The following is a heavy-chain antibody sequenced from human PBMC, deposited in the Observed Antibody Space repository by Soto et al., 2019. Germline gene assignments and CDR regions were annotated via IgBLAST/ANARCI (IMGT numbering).Heavy chain of an antibody. CDR1: GVTFTSYA. Sequence: LRLSCAASGVTFTSYAMTWVRQVPGEGLQWVSSISKSGDSTYYTDSVKGRFTTSRDNSKNTLYLQMNSLRAEDTAIYYCAKGSFGFDYWGQGTLVTAPQ. V-gene: IGHV3-23*01. CDR3: AKGSFGFDY. J-gene: IGHJ4*02. CDR2: ISKSGDST. D-gene: IGHD3-10*01.